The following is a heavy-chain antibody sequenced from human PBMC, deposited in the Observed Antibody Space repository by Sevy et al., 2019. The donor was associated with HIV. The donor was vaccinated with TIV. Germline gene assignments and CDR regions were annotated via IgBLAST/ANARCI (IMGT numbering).Heavy chain of an antibody. J-gene: IGHJ4*02. V-gene: IGHV3-30-3*01. CDR1: GFTFTSYT. CDR3: VRSDCGTDCRVLDC. CDR2: MCYDGRYK. Sequence: GGSLRLSCAASGFTFTSYTMHWVRQAPGKGLEWVAYMCYDGRYKDSADSVKGRFTISRDNSKNTLYLQMDSLRPEDTVLYYCVRSDCGTDCRVLDCWGQGTLVTVSS. D-gene: IGHD2-21*02.